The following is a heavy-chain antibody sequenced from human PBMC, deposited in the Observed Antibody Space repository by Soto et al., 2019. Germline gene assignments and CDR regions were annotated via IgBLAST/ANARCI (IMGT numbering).Heavy chain of an antibody. D-gene: IGHD3-22*01. J-gene: IGHJ4*02. V-gene: IGHV4-30-4*01. CDR3: ARVTYYYDRDPFDY. CDR1: GGSISSGDYY. CDR2: IYYSGST. Sequence: PSETLSLTCTVSGGSISSGDYYWSWIRQPPGKGLEWIGYIYYSGSTYYNPSLKSRVTISVDTSKNQFSLKLSSVTAADTAVYYCARVTYYYDRDPFDYWGQGTLVTVSS.